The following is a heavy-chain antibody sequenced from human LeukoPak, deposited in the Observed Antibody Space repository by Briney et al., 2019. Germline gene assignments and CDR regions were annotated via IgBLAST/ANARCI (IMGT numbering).Heavy chain of an antibody. Sequence: SETLSLTCAVSGGSINNYYWSWIRQPPGKGLEWIGYIYDSGSTNYNPSLKSRVTISVDTSKNQFSLKLSSVTAADTAVYYCARDNPTLSPFDYWGQGTLVTVSS. J-gene: IGHJ4*02. V-gene: IGHV4-59*12. CDR3: ARDNPTLSPFDY. CDR2: IYDSGST. CDR1: GGSINNYY. D-gene: IGHD1-14*01.